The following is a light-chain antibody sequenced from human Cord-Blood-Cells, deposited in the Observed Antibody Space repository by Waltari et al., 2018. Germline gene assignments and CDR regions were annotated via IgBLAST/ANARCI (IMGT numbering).Light chain of an antibody. CDR3: SSYAGGYV. J-gene: IGLJ1*01. Sequence: QSALTQPPSASGSPGQSVTISCTGTSRDVGGYNYVSWYQQHPGKAPKLMIYEVSKRPSGVPDRFSGSKSGNTASLTVSGLQAEDEADYYCSSYAGGYVFGTGTMVTVL. V-gene: IGLV2-8*01. CDR1: SRDVGGYNY. CDR2: EVS.